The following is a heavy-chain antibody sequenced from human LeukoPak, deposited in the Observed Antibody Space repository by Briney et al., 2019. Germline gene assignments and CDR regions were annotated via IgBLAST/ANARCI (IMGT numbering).Heavy chain of an antibody. CDR2: IYYSGST. V-gene: IGHV4-59*01. D-gene: IGHD3-22*01. CDR3: ARENYDSSGYYYVRLIDY. Sequence: SETLSLTCTVSGGSISSYYWSWIRRPPGKGLEWIGYIYYSGSTNYNPSLKSRVTISVDTSKNQFSLKLSSVTAADTAVYYCARENYDSSGYYYVRLIDYWGQGTLVTVSS. CDR1: GGSISSYY. J-gene: IGHJ4*02.